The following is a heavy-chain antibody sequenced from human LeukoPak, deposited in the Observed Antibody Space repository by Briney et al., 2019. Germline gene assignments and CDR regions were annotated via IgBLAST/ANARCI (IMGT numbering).Heavy chain of an antibody. CDR1: GFTFSTYW. D-gene: IGHD5-24*01. J-gene: IGHJ4*02. CDR3: GRLSRDGYSFPDY. Sequence: GGSLRLSCAASGFTFSTYWMSWVRQAPGKGLEWVANIKQDGSEKYYVDSVKGRFTISKDNPKKSLYLQMDSLRAEDTAVYYCGRLSRDGYSFPDYWGQGTLVTVSS. CDR2: IKQDGSEK. V-gene: IGHV3-7*02.